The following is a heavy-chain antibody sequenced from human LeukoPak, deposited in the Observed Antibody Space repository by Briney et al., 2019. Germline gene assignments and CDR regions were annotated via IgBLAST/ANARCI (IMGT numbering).Heavy chain of an antibody. D-gene: IGHD6-13*01. CDR3: AKSPFSSSWYGYFQH. J-gene: IGHJ1*01. V-gene: IGHV3-30*18. CDR1: GFTFSDYY. Sequence: GGSLRLSCAASGFTFSDYYMNWVRQTPEKGLEWVAVISYDGSNKYYADSVKGRFTISRDNSKNTLYLQMNSLRAEDTAVYYCAKSPFSSSWYGYFQHWGQGTLVTVSS. CDR2: ISYDGSNK.